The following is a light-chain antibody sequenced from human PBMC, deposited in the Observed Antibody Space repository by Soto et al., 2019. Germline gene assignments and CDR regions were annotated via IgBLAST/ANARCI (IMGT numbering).Light chain of an antibody. CDR3: KSYDSTLSARYV. Sequence: QSGLTQPRSGSGAPGQRVTISCTGSSSNMGAGCYVHWYQQRPGAAPKLLSSANINRPSRVPDRFSGSKSGTSASLAITGLQAHAEADYSCKSYDSTLSARYVFGTGTKVTVL. V-gene: IGLV1-40*01. CDR2: ANI. J-gene: IGLJ1*01. CDR1: SSNMGAGCY.